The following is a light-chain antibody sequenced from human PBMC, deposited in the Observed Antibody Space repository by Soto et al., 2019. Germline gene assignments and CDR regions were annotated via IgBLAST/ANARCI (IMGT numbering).Light chain of an antibody. Sequence: EIVMTQSPATLSVSPGGSATLSCRASQHVSSNFAWYRQNPGQAPTLLIYRASTRATGIPARFSGSGSGTEFTLTISSLQSEDFAVYYCQQYNNWPYTLGQGTKLEIK. CDR2: RAS. CDR3: QQYNNWPYT. CDR1: QHVSSN. V-gene: IGKV3-15*01. J-gene: IGKJ2*01.